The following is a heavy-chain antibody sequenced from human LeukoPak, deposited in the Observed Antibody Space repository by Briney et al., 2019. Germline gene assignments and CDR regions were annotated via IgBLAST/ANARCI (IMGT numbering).Heavy chain of an antibody. D-gene: IGHD3-16*01. J-gene: IGHJ4*02. CDR3: AREGAYYYIDY. CDR2: IKQDGSEK. Sequence: GGSLRLSCAASGFTFSSYWMGWVRQAPGKGLEWVANIKQDGSEKYYVDSVKGRFAIPRDNAKNSLYLQMNSLRAEDTAVYYCAREGAYYYIDYWGQGTLVTVSS. CDR1: GFTFSSYW. V-gene: IGHV3-7*01.